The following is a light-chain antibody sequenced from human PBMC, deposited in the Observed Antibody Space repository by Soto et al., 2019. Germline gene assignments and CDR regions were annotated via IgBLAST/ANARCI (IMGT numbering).Light chain of an antibody. Sequence: EIVLTQAPTTLSFSLGERATLSCRASQTVSKYLAWYQQKPGQAPRLLIYVTSNRATGIPARFSGSGSGTDFTLTISGLQPEDFAVYYCQQRSNWPFTFGPGTTVDFK. CDR2: VTS. V-gene: IGKV3-11*01. CDR1: QTVSKY. CDR3: QQRSNWPFT. J-gene: IGKJ3*01.